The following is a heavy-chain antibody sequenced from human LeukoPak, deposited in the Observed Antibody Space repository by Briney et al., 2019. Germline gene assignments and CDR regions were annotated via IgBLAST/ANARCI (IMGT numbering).Heavy chain of an antibody. J-gene: IGHJ4*02. CDR3: ARWGITMIVVVIPFDY. CDR2: INHSGST. Sequence: GSLRLSCAASGFTFDDYGMSWVRQAPGKGLEWIGEINHSGSTNYDPSLKSRVTISVDTSKNQFSLKLSSVTAADTAVYYCARWGITMIVVVIPFDYWGQGTLVTVSS. CDR1: GFTFDDYG. V-gene: IGHV4-34*01. D-gene: IGHD3-22*01.